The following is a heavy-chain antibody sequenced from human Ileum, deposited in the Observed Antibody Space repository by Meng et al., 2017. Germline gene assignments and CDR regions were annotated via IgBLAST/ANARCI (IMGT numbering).Heavy chain of an antibody. CDR3: ARVTGGDYGIEFAY. CDR2: INTNTGNP. D-gene: IGHD4-17*01. J-gene: IGHJ4*02. Sequence: QRQLVKSGSELKKPGASVKVSCKASGYIFTTYAINWVRQAPGQGLEWMGWINTNTGNPTYAQGFTGRFVFSLDTSVNTAYLQISSLKAEDTAVYYCARVTGGDYGIEFAYWGQGTLVTVSS. V-gene: IGHV7-4-1*02. CDR1: GYIFTTYA.